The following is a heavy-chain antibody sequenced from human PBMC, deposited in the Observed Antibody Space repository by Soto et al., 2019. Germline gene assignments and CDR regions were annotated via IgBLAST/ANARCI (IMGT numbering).Heavy chain of an antibody. CDR3: TRLPIAAAPFDP. Sequence: LRLSCAASGFTFGYYWTSWVRQAPGKGLEWLATIKWDASEKKYVDSVKGRFTMSRDNAKNSVYLQMDSLRAEDTAVYYCTRLPIAAAPFDPWGQGTLVTVSS. CDR1: GFTFGYYW. CDR2: IKWDASEK. D-gene: IGHD6-13*01. V-gene: IGHV3-7*01. J-gene: IGHJ5*02.